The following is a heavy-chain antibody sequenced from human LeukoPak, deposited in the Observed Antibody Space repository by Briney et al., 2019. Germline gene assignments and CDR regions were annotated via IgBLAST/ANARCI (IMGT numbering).Heavy chain of an antibody. D-gene: IGHD3-3*01. CDR1: GGSISSRPYY. Sequence: SETLSLTCTVSGGSISSRPYYWGWVRQPPRKGLEWIGSISYSGSIHYNPSLKSRVTISVDTSKNHFSLRLSSVTAADTAVYYCATLEIRDYYFDYWGQGTLVTVSS. CDR3: ATLEIRDYYFDY. V-gene: IGHV4-39*01. CDR2: ISYSGSI. J-gene: IGHJ4*02.